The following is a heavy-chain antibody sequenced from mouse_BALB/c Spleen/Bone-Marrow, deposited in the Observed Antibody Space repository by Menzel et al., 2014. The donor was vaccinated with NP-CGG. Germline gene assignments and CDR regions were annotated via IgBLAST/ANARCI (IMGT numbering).Heavy chain of an antibody. V-gene: IGHV2-9*02. CDR1: GFSLTSYG. CDR3: ASPIYYDYPLFAY. J-gene: IGHJ3*01. D-gene: IGHD2-4*01. Sequence: QVQLQQSGPGLVAPSQSLSITCIVSGFSLTSYGVHWVRQPPGKGLEWLGVIWAGGSTNYNSALMSRLSISKDNSKSQVFLKMNSLQTDDTAMYYCASPIYYDYPLFAYWGQGTLVTVSA. CDR2: IWAGGST.